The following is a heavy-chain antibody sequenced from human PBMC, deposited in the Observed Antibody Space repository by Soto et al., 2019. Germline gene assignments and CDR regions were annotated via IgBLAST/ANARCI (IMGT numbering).Heavy chain of an antibody. CDR3: ARAEWLDPYYFDY. D-gene: IGHD6-19*01. CDR2: IYYSGST. Sequence: SETLSLTCTVSGGSISSYYWSWIRQPPGKGLEWIGYIYYSGSTNYNPSLKSRVTISVDTSKNQFPLKLSSVTAADTAVYYCARAEWLDPYYFDYWGQGTLVTVSS. CDR1: GGSISSYY. V-gene: IGHV4-59*01. J-gene: IGHJ4*02.